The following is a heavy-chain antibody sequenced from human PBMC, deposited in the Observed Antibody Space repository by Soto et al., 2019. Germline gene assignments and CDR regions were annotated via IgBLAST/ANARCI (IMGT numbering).Heavy chain of an antibody. D-gene: IGHD1-20*01. Sequence: DVRLVESGGGLVQPGGSLRLSCAASGFTFNTYWMHWVRQAPGKGLIWVSRLNGDGSTIDYADSVKGRFTMSRDNAKSTVYLQMHSLRAEDTAVYYCARDDNPDYWGQGTLVTVSS. CDR1: GFTFNTYW. CDR2: LNGDGSTI. V-gene: IGHV3-74*01. CDR3: ARDDNPDY. J-gene: IGHJ4*02.